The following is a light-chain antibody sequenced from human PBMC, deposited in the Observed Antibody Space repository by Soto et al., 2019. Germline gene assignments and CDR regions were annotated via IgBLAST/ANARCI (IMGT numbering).Light chain of an antibody. J-gene: IGLJ2*01. CDR2: DVS. CDR3: SSYTSSSTVV. V-gene: IGLV2-14*01. Sequence: QSALTQPASVSGSPGQSITIYCTGTSSDVGGYNYVSWYQQHPGKAPKLMIYDVSNRPSGVSNRFSGSKSGNTASLTISGLQAEDEADYYCSSYTSSSTVVVGGGTQLTVL. CDR1: SSDVGGYNY.